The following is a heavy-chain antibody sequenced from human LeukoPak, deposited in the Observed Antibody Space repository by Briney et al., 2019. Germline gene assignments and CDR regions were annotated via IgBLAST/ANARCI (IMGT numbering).Heavy chain of an antibody. CDR3: ARAGWIITSAIDY. J-gene: IGHJ4*02. V-gene: IGHV4-38-2*01. D-gene: IGHD1-20*01. CDR1: GYSISRGYF. Sequence: SETLSLTCGVSGYSISRGYFWAWVRHSPGKGLEWIATIYHTGSAYYNPSLESRVTISADTSKNGFSLNLKSVTAADTAVYFCARAGWIITSAIDYWGQGTLVTVSS. CDR2: IYHTGSA.